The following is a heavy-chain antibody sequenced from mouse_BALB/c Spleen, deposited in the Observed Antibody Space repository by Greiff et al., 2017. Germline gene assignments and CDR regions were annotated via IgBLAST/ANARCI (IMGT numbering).Heavy chain of an antibody. V-gene: IGHV5-6*01. Sequence: EVKVVESGGDLVKPGGSLKLSCAASGFTFSSYGMSWVRQTPDKRLEWVATISSGGSYTYYPDSVKGRFTISRDNAKNTLYLQMSSLKSEDTAMYYCARQYEYYFDYWGQGTTLTVSS. CDR3: ARQYEYYFDY. CDR1: GFTFSSYG. CDR2: ISSGGSYT. J-gene: IGHJ2*01. D-gene: IGHD2-3*01.